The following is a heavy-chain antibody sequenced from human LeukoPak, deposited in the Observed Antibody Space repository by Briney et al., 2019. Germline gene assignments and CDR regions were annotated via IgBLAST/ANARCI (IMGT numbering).Heavy chain of an antibody. J-gene: IGHJ4*02. CDR2: ISYDGSNK. D-gene: IGHD3-10*01. V-gene: IGHV3-30*03. CDR3: SRGTYPYSSDN. Sequence: GGSLRLSCAASGFTFSSYGMHWVRQAPGKGLEWVAVISYDGSNKYYADSVKGRFTISRDNSKNTLYLQMNSLRAEDTAVYYCSRGTYPYSSDNWGQGALVTVSS. CDR1: GFTFSSYG.